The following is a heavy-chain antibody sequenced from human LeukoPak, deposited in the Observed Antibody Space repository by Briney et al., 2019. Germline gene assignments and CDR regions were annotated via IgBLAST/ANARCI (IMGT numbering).Heavy chain of an antibody. D-gene: IGHD5-18*01. CDR2: INAGNGNT. V-gene: IGHV1-3*01. Sequence: ASVKVSCKASGYTFTSYAMHWVRQAPGQRLEWMGWINAGNGNTKYSQKFQGRVTITRNTSINTAYMELSSLRSEDTAVYYCARAMRTAIDRHWFDPWGQGTLVTVSS. J-gene: IGHJ5*02. CDR1: GYTFTSYA. CDR3: ARAMRTAIDRHWFDP.